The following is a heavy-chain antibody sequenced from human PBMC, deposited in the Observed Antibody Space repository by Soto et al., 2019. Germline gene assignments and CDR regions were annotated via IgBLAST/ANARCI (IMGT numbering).Heavy chain of an antibody. J-gene: IGHJ4*02. CDR3: TRSLPTPDF. CDR1: GYSFISHW. CDR2: IYPGDSDT. Sequence: LGESLKISCKGSGYSFISHWIGWVRQMPGKGLEWMGIIYPGDSDTRYSPSFEGQVTITADKTTTTAYLQWSSLKASDTAMYYCTRSLPTPDFWGQGTLVTV. V-gene: IGHV5-51*01.